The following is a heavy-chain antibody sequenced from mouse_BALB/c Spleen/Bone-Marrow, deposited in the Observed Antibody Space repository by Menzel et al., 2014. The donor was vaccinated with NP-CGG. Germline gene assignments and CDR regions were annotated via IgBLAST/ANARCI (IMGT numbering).Heavy chain of an antibody. V-gene: IGHV10-1*02. CDR1: GFTFNTYA. J-gene: IGHJ1*01. D-gene: IGHD1-1*01. CDR2: IRSKSNNYAT. CDR3: VRQRYYYGSSDWYFGV. Sequence: EVMLVESGEGLVQPKGSLKLSCAASGFTFNTYAMNWVRQAPGKGLEWVARIRSKSNNYATYYADSVKDRFTISRDDSQSMLYLQMNNLKSEDTAMYYCVRQRYYYGSSDWYFGVWGAGTTVTVSS.